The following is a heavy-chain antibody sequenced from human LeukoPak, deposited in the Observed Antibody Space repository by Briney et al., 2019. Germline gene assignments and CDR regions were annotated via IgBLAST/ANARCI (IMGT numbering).Heavy chain of an antibody. V-gene: IGHV3-30*03. CDR3: ARNSYSSGWYYYYGMDV. CDR1: GFTLSSYG. CDR2: ISYDGSNK. J-gene: IGHJ6*02. Sequence: GGSLRLSCAASGFTLSSYGMHWVRQAPGKGLEWVAVISYDGSNKYYADSVKGRFTISRDSSKNTLYLQMNSLRAEDTAVYYCARNSYSSGWYYYYGMDVWGQGTTVTVSS. D-gene: IGHD6-19*01.